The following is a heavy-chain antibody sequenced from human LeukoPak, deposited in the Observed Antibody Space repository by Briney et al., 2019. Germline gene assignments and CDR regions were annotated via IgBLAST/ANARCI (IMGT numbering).Heavy chain of an antibody. V-gene: IGHV1-69*13. J-gene: IGHJ5*02. CDR1: GGSFSSYA. D-gene: IGHD1-1*01. CDR2: IIPLFGTA. CDR3: ASRERANWFDP. Sequence: SVKVSCKASGGSFSSYAISWVRQALGQGLEWMGGIIPLFGTANYAQKFPGRVTITADESTPRTYIELSSLRSEDTAVYYCASRERANWFDPWGQGTLVTVSS.